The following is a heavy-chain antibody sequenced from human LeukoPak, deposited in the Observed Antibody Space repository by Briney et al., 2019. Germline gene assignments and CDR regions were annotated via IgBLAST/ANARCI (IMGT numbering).Heavy chain of an antibody. CDR3: VSSGDYPFDY. CDR2: INHSGST. CDR1: GGSFSGYY. V-gene: IGHV4-34*01. Sequence: SETLSLTCAVYGGSFSGYYWSWIRQPPGKGLEWIGEINHSGSTNYNPSLKSRVTISVDTSKNQFSLKLSSVTAADTAVYYCVSSGDYPFDYWGQGTLVTVSS. D-gene: IGHD4-17*01. J-gene: IGHJ4*02.